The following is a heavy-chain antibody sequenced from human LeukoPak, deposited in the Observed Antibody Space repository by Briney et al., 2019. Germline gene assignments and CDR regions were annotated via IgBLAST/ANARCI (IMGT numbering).Heavy chain of an antibody. D-gene: IGHD6-19*01. CDR3: AREVKAVPGDESFDY. CDR2: ISSSSSYT. J-gene: IGHJ4*02. V-gene: IGHV3-11*05. CDR1: GFTFSDYY. Sequence: GGSLRLSCAASGFTFSDYYMSWIRQAPGKGLEWVSYISSSSSYTNYANSVKGRFTISRDNAKNSLYLQMNSLRAEDTAVYYCAREVKAVPGDESFDYWGQGTLVTVSS.